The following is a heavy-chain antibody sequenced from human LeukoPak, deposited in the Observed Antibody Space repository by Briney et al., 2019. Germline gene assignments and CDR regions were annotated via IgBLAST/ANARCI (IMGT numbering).Heavy chain of an antibody. V-gene: IGHV4-34*01. J-gene: IGHJ5*02. Sequence: SEALSLTCAVYGGSFSGYYWSWIRQPPGKGLEWIGEINHSGSTNYNPSLKSRVTISVDTSKNQFSLKLSSVTAADTAVYYCAGRYCSSTSCYFWFDPWGQGTLVTVSS. CDR3: AGRYCSSTSCYFWFDP. CDR2: INHSGST. D-gene: IGHD2-2*01. CDR1: GGSFSGYY.